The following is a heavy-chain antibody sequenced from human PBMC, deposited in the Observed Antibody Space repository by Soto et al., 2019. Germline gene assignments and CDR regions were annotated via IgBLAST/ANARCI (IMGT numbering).Heavy chain of an antibody. CDR3: AKEHSSGYSYYFDY. CDR1: GFTFSSYA. V-gene: IGHV3-23*01. Sequence: GYLRVSFAASGFTFSSYAMIWVRQAPGKGLEWVSAISGSGGSTYYADSVKGRFTISRDNSKNTLYLQMNSLRAEDTAVYYCAKEHSSGYSYYFDYWGQGTLVTVSS. CDR2: ISGSGGST. D-gene: IGHD3-22*01. J-gene: IGHJ4*02.